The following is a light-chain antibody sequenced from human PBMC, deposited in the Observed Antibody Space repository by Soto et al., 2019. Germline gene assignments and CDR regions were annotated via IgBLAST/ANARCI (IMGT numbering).Light chain of an antibody. CDR1: QSISRW. CDR2: DAS. Sequence: IQMTQNASNLRAAVEYTVTITCLASQSISRWLAWYQQKPGKAPKILISDASILENGVPSRFSGTGSGTEFTLTISNLQPDDFATYFCQQYNSFSLITFGQGTRLEIK. CDR3: QQYNSFSLIT. V-gene: IGKV1-5*01. J-gene: IGKJ5*01.